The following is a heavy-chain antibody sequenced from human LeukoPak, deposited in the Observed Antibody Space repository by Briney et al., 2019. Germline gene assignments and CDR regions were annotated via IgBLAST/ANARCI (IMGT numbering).Heavy chain of an antibody. V-gene: IGHV7-4-1*02. Sequence: ASVKVSCKASGYTFTSYAMNWVRQAPGQGLEWMGWINTNAGNPTYAQGFTGRFVLSLDTSVSTAYLQISSLKAEDTAVYYCKTGYSSSWSINYFDYWGQGTLVTVSS. CDR2: INTNAGNP. CDR3: KTGYSSSWSINYFDY. D-gene: IGHD6-13*01. J-gene: IGHJ4*02. CDR1: GYTFTSYA.